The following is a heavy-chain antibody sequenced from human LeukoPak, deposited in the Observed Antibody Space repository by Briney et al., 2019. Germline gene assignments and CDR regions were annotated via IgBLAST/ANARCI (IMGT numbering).Heavy chain of an antibody. V-gene: IGHV3-48*03. CDR2: ISSSGSTK. D-gene: IGHD3-10*01. J-gene: IGHJ6*03. CDR3: AREDPMVRGVYYYYYMDV. CDR1: GFTFSSYE. Sequence: GGSLRLACAASGFTFSSYEMNWVRQAPGKGLEWVSYISSSGSTKYYADSVKGRFTISRDNAKNSLYLQMNSLRAEDTAVYYCAREDPMVRGVYYYYYMDVWGKGTTVTISS.